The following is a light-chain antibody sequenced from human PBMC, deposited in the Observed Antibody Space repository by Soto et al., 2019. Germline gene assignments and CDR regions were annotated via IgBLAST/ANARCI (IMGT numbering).Light chain of an antibody. V-gene: IGLV2-23*01. Sequence: QSALTQPASVSGCPGQSITISCTGTSSDVGSYNLVSWYQQHPGKAPKLMIYEGSKRPSGVSNRFSGSKSGNTASLTISGLQAEDGADYYCCSYPVSSTYVFGTGTKVTVL. CDR2: EGS. J-gene: IGLJ1*01. CDR1: SSDVGSYNL. CDR3: CSYPVSSTYV.